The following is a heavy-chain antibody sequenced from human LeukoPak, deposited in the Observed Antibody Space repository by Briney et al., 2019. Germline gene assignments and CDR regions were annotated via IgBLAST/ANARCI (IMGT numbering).Heavy chain of an antibody. CDR3: ARGGAYCGGDCYSTEYFQH. J-gene: IGHJ1*01. V-gene: IGHV3-33*01. Sequence: PGRSLRLSCAASGFTFSSYGMHWVRQAPGKGLEWEAVIWYDGSNKYYADSVKGRFTISRDNSKNTLYLQMNSLRAEDTAVYYCARGGAYCGGDCYSTEYFQHWGQGTLVTVSS. D-gene: IGHD2-21*02. CDR1: GFTFSSYG. CDR2: IWYDGSNK.